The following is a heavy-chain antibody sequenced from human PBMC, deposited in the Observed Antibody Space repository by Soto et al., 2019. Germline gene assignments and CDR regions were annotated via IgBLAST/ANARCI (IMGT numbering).Heavy chain of an antibody. J-gene: IGHJ5*02. CDR2: IYYSGST. CDR3: ARDIVVVPAAIAGWFDP. CDR1: GGSISSGGYY. Sequence: QVQLQESGPGLVKPSQTLSLTCTVSGGSISSGGYYWSWIRQHPGKGLEWIGYIYYSGSTYYNPSLKSRVTISVDTSKNQFSLKLSSVTAADTAVYYCARDIVVVPAAIAGWFDPWGQGTLVTVSS. V-gene: IGHV4-31*03. D-gene: IGHD2-2*01.